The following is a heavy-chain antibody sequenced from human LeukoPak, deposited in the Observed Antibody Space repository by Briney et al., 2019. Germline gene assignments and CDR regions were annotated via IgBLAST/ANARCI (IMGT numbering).Heavy chain of an antibody. CDR2: IIPILGIA. D-gene: IGHD2-2*01. J-gene: IGHJ3*02. V-gene: IGHV1-69*02. Sequence: SVTVSCKASGGTFSSYTISWVRQAPGRGLEWMGRIIPILGIANYAQRFQGRVTITADKSTSTAYMELSSLRSEDTAVYYCARSSTQVVVPAADGAFDIWGQGTMVTVSS. CDR1: GGTFSSYT. CDR3: ARSSTQVVVPAADGAFDI.